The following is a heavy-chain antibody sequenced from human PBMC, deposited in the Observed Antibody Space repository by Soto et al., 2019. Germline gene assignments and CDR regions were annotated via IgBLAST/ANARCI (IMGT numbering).Heavy chain of an antibody. J-gene: IGHJ4*02. CDR1: GRSIISSSYY. Sequence: PSETLSLTCTVSGRSIISSSYYCDWIRQPPGKGLEWIGHICYTGSTYYNPSLKSRLTMSVDTSKNQFSLKLSSVTAADTAVYYCARGGTMVRGVSPYYFDYWGQGTLVTV. V-gene: IGHV4-39*01. D-gene: IGHD3-10*01. CDR2: ICYTGST. CDR3: ARGGTMVRGVSPYYFDY.